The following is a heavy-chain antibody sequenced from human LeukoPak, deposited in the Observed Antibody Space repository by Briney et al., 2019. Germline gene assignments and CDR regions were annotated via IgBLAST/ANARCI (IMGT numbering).Heavy chain of an antibody. Sequence: SQTLSLTCTVSGGSISSGGNYRSWIRQHPGKGLEWIGYIYYSGSTYYNPSLKSRVTISLDPSKNQFSLKLTSVTAADTAVYYCARDRWFDPWGQGTLVTVSS. J-gene: IGHJ5*02. V-gene: IGHV4-31*03. CDR3: ARDRWFDP. CDR2: IYYSGST. CDR1: GGSISSGGNY.